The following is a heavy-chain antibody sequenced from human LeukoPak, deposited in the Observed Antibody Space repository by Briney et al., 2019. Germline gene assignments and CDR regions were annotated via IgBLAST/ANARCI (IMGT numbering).Heavy chain of an antibody. D-gene: IGHD2-21*01. CDR1: GGTFSSYA. V-gene: IGHV1-69*13. CDR3: ARGICGGDCYTNWFDP. CDR2: IIPIFGTA. Sequence: ASVKVSCKTSGGTFSSYAISWVRQASGQGLEWMGGIIPIFGTANYAQTFQGRVTITADESTSTAYMELSSLRSEDTAVYYCARGICGGDCYTNWFDPWGQGTLVTVSS. J-gene: IGHJ5*02.